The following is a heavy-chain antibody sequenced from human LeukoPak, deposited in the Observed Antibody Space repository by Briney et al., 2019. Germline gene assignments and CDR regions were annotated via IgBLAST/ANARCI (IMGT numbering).Heavy chain of an antibody. D-gene: IGHD2-15*01. J-gene: IGHJ4*02. V-gene: IGHV3-23*01. CDR3: AKAPVTSCRGAFCYPFDY. Sequence: GGSLRLSCAASGFTFSSHSMNWVRQAPGKGLEWVSAMSSSDDGRYYAASVRGRFTTSRDTSRSTLYLQMNSLRAEDAAVYYCAKAPVTSCRGAFCYPFDYWGQGTLVTVSS. CDR1: GFTFSSHS. CDR2: MSSSDDGR.